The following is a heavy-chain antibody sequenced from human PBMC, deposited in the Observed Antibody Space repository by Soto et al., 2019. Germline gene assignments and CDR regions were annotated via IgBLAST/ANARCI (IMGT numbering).Heavy chain of an antibody. CDR1: GFTFDDYA. D-gene: IGHD6-19*01. J-gene: IGHJ6*03. V-gene: IGHV3-9*01. CDR3: AKVGSSGWYQGTGYYYYMDV. CDR2: ISWNSGSI. Sequence: EVQLVESGGGLVQPGRSLRLSCAASGFTFDDYAMHWVRQAPGKGLEWVSGISWNSGSIGYADSVKGRFTISRDNAKNSLYLQMNSLRAEDTALYYCAKVGSSGWYQGTGYYYYMDVWGKGTTVTVSS.